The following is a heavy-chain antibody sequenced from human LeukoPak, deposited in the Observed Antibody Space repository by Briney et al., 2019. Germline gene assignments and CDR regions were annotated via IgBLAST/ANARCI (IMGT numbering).Heavy chain of an antibody. V-gene: IGHV4-4*02. CDR3: ARDHSGWYGGAFDI. CDR1: GGSISSSNW. D-gene: IGHD6-19*01. CDR2: IYHSGST. J-gene: IGHJ3*02. Sequence: SETLSLTCAVSGGSISSSNWWSWVRQPPGKGLEWIGEIYHSGSTNYNPSLKSRVTISVDTSKNQFSLKLSSVTAADTAVYYCARDHSGWYGGAFDIWGQGTMVTVSS.